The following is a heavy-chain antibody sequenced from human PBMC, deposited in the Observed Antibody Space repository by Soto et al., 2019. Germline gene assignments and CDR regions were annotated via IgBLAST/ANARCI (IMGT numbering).Heavy chain of an antibody. CDR2: IYYSGST. V-gene: IGHV4-31*03. Sequence: PSETLSLTCTVSGGSISSGGYYWSWIRQHPGKGLEWIGYIYYSGSTYYNPSLKSRVTISVDTSKNQFSLKLSSVTAADTAVYYCARKSSLPSEYNWFDPWGQGTLVTVSS. D-gene: IGHD6-13*01. CDR3: ARKSSLPSEYNWFDP. J-gene: IGHJ5*02. CDR1: GGSISSGGYY.